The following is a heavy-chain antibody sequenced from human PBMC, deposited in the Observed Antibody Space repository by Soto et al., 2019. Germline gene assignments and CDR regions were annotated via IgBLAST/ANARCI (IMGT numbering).Heavy chain of an antibody. CDR2: ISSNGGST. V-gene: IGHV3-64D*08. CDR3: VKDLYCSGGSCYRTNWFDP. J-gene: IGHJ5*02. D-gene: IGHD2-15*01. Sequence: LRLSCAASGFTFSSYAMTWVRQAPGKGLEYVSAISSNGGSTYYADSVKGRFTISRDNSKNTLYLQMSSLRAEDTAVYYCVKDLYCSGGSCYRTNWFDPWGQGTLVTVSS. CDR1: GFTFSSYA.